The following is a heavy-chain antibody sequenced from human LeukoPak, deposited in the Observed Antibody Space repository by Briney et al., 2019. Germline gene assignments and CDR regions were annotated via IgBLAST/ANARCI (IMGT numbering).Heavy chain of an antibody. V-gene: IGHV3-23*01. Sequence: GGSLRLSCAASGFTFSTFAMIWVRQPPGKGLEWVSSIFPSGGEIHYADSVRGRFTVSRDNSKSTLSLQMNSLRAEDTAIYYCATYRQVLLPFESWGQGTLVTVSS. J-gene: IGHJ4*02. CDR3: ATYRQVLLPFES. D-gene: IGHD2-8*02. CDR2: IFPSGGEI. CDR1: GFTFSTFA.